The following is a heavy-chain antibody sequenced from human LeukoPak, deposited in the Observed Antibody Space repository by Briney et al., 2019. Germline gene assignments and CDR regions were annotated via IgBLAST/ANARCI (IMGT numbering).Heavy chain of an antibody. J-gene: IGHJ4*02. Sequence: GGSLRLSCAASGFTSSSYAMSWVRQAPGKGLEWVSAISGSGGSTYYADSVKGRFTISRDNSKNTLYLQMNSLRAEDTAVYYCAKDRMAAVAAAGADDYWGPGTLVTVSS. CDR2: ISGSGGST. CDR3: AKDRMAAVAAAGADDY. CDR1: GFTSSSYA. D-gene: IGHD6-13*01. V-gene: IGHV3-23*01.